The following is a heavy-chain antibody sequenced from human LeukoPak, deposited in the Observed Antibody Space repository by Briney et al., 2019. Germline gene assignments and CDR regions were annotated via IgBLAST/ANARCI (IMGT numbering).Heavy chain of an antibody. D-gene: IGHD5-12*01. J-gene: IGHJ3*02. CDR2: ISYGGTNK. V-gene: IGHV3-30-3*01. CDR1: GFTFSTYA. Sequence: GGSLRLSCAASGFTFSTYAMHWVRQAPGKGLEWVAVISYGGTNKHYADSVKGRFTISRDNSKNTLYLQMNSLRTEDTAVYYCASLVAPEALDIWGQGTMVTVSS. CDR3: ASLVAPEALDI.